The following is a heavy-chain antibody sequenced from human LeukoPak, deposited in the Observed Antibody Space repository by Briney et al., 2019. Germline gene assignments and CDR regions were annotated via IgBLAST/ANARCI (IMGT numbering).Heavy chain of an antibody. Sequence: PSETLSLTCAVYGGSFSGYYWSWIRQPPGKGLEWIGEINHSGGTNYNPSLKSRVTISVDTSKNQFSLKLSSVTAADTAVYYCARGGNGVVHFDYWGQGTLVTVSS. J-gene: IGHJ4*02. V-gene: IGHV4-34*01. CDR2: INHSGGT. D-gene: IGHD3-3*01. CDR3: ARGGNGVVHFDY. CDR1: GGSFSGYY.